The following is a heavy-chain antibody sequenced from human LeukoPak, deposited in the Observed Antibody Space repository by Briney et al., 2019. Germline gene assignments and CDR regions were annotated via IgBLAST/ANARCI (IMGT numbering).Heavy chain of an antibody. CDR1: GFTISSYA. J-gene: IGHJ4*02. CDR3: GSPRAYEYVWGTYRLDN. V-gene: IGHV3-30*04. Sequence: GGSLSLSCAASGFTISSYAMHCVRQAPAKGRQWVAAISYDGSNNTYAESANDQFIMFRDKSKNTLYLQMNSLRREDTAVYYCGSPRAYEYVWGTYRLDNWGQGTLVTVSS. CDR2: ISYDGSNN. D-gene: IGHD3-16*02.